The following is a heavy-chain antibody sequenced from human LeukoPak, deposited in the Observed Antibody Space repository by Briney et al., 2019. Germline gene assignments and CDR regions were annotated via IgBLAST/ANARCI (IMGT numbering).Heavy chain of an antibody. V-gene: IGHV3-66*02. CDR1: GFNVSTNY. D-gene: IGHD6-13*01. J-gene: IGHJ4*02. CDR2: IYGADAA. Sequence: GGSLRLSCAASGFNVSTNYMTWIRQAPGKGLEWVSLIYGADAAYYAESVRGRFMISRDNLRNTLFLQMNSLRVEDTAVYYCVTSTGQQFIPYDYWGQGTHVTVSS. CDR3: VTSTGQQFIPYDY.